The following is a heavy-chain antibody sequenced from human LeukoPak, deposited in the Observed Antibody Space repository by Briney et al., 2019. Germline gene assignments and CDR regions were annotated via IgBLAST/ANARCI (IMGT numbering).Heavy chain of an antibody. D-gene: IGHD3-10*02. CDR3: AELGITMIGGV. CDR1: GFTLSSYA. Sequence: PGGSLRLSCAASGFTLSSYAMSWVRQAPGKGLEWVSAISGSGGSTYYADSVKGRFTISRDNAKNSLYLQMNSLRAEDTAVYYCAELGITMIGGVWGKGTTVTISS. CDR2: ISGSGGST. J-gene: IGHJ6*04. V-gene: IGHV3-23*01.